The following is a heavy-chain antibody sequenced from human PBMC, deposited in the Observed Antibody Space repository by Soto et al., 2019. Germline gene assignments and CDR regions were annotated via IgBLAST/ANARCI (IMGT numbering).Heavy chain of an antibody. CDR1: GFTFSSYA. Sequence: PGGSLRLSCAASGFTFSSYAMSWVRQAPGKGLEWVSAISGSGGSTYYADSVKGRFTISRDNSKNTLYLQMNSLRAEDTAVYYCAKDLLPYYYYYGMDVWGQGTTVTAP. CDR3: AKDLLPYYYYYGMDV. D-gene: IGHD1-26*01. J-gene: IGHJ6*02. V-gene: IGHV3-23*01. CDR2: ISGSGGST.